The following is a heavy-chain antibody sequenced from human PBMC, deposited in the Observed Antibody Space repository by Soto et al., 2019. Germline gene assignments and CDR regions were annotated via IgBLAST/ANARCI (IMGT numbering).Heavy chain of an antibody. J-gene: IGHJ4*02. V-gene: IGHV1-3*01. CDR3: ARDSGYSGYDYPFDY. Sequence: GASVKVSCKASGYTFTSYAMHWVRQAPGQRLEWMGWINAGNGNTKYSQKFQGRVTITRDTSASTAYMELSSLRSEDTAVYYCARDSGYSGYDYPFDYWGQGTLVTV. CDR1: GYTFTSYA. CDR2: INAGNGNT. D-gene: IGHD5-12*01.